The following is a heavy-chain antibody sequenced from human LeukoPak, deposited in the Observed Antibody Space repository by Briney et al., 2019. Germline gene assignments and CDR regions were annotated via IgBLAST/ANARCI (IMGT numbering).Heavy chain of an antibody. J-gene: IGHJ4*02. Sequence: GGSLRLSCAASGFTFSSYGMSWVRQAPGKGLEWVSAISGSGGSTYYADSVKGRFTISRDNSKNTLYLQMNSLRAEDTAVYYCARAGAAAVAGMLGFDYWGQGTLVTVSS. CDR1: GFTFSSYG. V-gene: IGHV3-23*01. CDR2: ISGSGGST. CDR3: ARAGAAAVAGMLGFDY. D-gene: IGHD6-19*01.